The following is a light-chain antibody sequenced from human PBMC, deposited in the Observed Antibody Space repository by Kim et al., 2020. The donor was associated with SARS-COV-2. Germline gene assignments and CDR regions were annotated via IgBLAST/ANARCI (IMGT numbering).Light chain of an antibody. V-gene: IGLV6-57*04. J-gene: IGLJ3*02. CDR1: SGNIASNY. Sequence: NFMLTQPHSVSESPGKTVTISCTRSSGNIASNYMQWYQQRPGSAPTIVIYEDTQRPSGVPDRFSGSIDSSSNSASLTISGLKTEDEADYYCQSYDNTNLVFGGGTQLTVL. CDR2: EDT. CDR3: QSYDNTNLV.